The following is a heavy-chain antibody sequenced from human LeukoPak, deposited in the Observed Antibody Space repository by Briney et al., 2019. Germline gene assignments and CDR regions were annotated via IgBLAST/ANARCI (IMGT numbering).Heavy chain of an antibody. Sequence: SETLSLTCTVSGGSISSGDYYWSWIRQPPGKGLEWIGYIYYSGSTNYNPSRKSRVTISVDTSKNQFSLKLSSVTAADTAVYYCARVGCSRTVNCFDPWGQGTLVTVSS. CDR2: IYYSGST. CDR1: GGSISSGDYY. D-gene: IGHD6-13*01. J-gene: IGHJ5*02. CDR3: ARVGCSRTVNCFDP. V-gene: IGHV4-61*08.